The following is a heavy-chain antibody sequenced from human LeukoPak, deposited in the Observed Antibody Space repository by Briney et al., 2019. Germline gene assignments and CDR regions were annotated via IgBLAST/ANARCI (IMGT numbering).Heavy chain of an antibody. D-gene: IGHD2-8*01. CDR2: IISSSDYI. CDR1: GSTFSSYS. J-gene: IGHJ4*02. CDR3: ARGTNGLWDY. V-gene: IGHV3-21*01. Sequence: GGSLRLSCAASGSTFSSYSMTWGRQAPGKGLGWVSSIISSSDYILYADAVKGRFTISRDNAKNSVYLQMNSLRDEDTAVYYCARGTNGLWDYWGQGTLVTVSS.